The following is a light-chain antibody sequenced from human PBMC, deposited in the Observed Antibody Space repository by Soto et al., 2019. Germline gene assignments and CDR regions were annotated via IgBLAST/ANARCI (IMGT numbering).Light chain of an antibody. J-gene: IGKJ4*01. CDR3: QHRDSWPLT. V-gene: IGKV3-11*01. CDR1: QSLSTY. Sequence: IVFTQTPAPLSLSPGERATLSCRASQSLSTYLAWYQQKPGQAPRLLIYDASNRATGIPARFSGSGSGTDFTLTISSLEPEDVAVYYCQHRDSWPLTFGGGTKVDIK. CDR2: DAS.